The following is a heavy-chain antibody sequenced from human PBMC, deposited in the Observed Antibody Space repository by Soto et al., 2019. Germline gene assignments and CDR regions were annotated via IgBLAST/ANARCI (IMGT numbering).Heavy chain of an antibody. J-gene: IGHJ4*02. CDR2: IPYDGSNK. D-gene: IGHD5-12*01. V-gene: IGHV3-30*18. CDR3: AKDEGNSGYDSGFDY. Sequence: GGSLRLSCAASGFTFSSYGMHWVRQAPGKGLEWVAVIPYDGSNKYYADSVKGRFTISRDNSKNTLYLQMNSLRAEDTAVYYCAKDEGNSGYDSGFDYWGQGTLVTVSS. CDR1: GFTFSSYG.